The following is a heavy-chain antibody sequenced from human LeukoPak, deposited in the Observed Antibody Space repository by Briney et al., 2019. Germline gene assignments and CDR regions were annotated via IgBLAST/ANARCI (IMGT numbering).Heavy chain of an antibody. V-gene: IGHV4-4*07. CDR3: ARDTGKSGYPDY. CDR2: IYSSGII. Sequence: SATLSLTCTVSGGSISSYYLSWIRQPAGKAPEWIGRIYSSGIINYNPSLKSRVTMSLDNSKNQLSLKLSCVTAAHTAVYYCARDTGKSGYPDYWGQGTLVTVSS. J-gene: IGHJ4*02. D-gene: IGHD3-3*01. CDR1: GGSISSYY.